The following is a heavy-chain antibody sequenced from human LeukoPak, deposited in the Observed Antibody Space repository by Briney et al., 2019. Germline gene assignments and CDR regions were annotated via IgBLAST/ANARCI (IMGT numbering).Heavy chain of an antibody. CDR1: GLTFRNYY. Sequence: GGFLRLSCVASGLTFRNYYMSWVRQAPGKGREWVANIKKDGSEKNYADAVKGRFTISRDNAKNTVSLQMNSLRVEDTALYHCARDEEQLNVWGQGTAVIVSS. D-gene: IGHD1-26*01. V-gene: IGHV3-7*01. CDR2: IKKDGSEK. J-gene: IGHJ3*01. CDR3: ARDEEQLNV.